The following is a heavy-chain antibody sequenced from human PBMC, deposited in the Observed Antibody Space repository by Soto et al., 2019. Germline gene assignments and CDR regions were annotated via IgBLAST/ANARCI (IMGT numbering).Heavy chain of an antibody. Sequence: GGSLRLSCAASGFTFSSYGMHWVRQAPGKGLEWVAVIWYDGSNKYYADSVKGRFTISRDNSKNTLSLQMNSLRAEDTAVYYCAREHDYSNDYDYYYGMDVSGQGTTVTVSS. CDR2: IWYDGSNK. V-gene: IGHV3-33*01. CDR3: AREHDYSNDYDYYYGMDV. D-gene: IGHD4-4*01. CDR1: GFTFSSYG. J-gene: IGHJ6*02.